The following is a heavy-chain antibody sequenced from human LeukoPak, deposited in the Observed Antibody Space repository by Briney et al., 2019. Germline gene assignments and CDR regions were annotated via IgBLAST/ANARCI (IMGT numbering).Heavy chain of an antibody. CDR1: GFTFSSYG. Sequence: GGSLRLSCAASGFTFSSYGMHWVRQAPGKGLEWVAFIRYDGSNKYYADSVKGRFTISRDNSKNTLYLQTNSLRAEDTAVYYCAKPELPQGVFLFDYWGQGTLVTVSS. V-gene: IGHV3-30*02. J-gene: IGHJ4*02. CDR3: AKPELPQGVFLFDY. D-gene: IGHD1-26*01. CDR2: IRYDGSNK.